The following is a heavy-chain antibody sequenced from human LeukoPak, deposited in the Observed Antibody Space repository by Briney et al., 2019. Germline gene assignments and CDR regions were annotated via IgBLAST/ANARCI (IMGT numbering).Heavy chain of an antibody. Sequence: GGSLRLSCAASGFIVSSNYMSWVRQAPGKGLEWASVIYSGGSTYYADSVKGRFTISRDNSKNTLYLQMNSLRVEDTAVYYCARARGYSYGCDYWGQGTLVTVSS. CDR3: ARARGYSYGCDY. CDR2: IYSGGST. J-gene: IGHJ4*02. V-gene: IGHV3-53*01. CDR1: GFIVSSNY. D-gene: IGHD5-18*01.